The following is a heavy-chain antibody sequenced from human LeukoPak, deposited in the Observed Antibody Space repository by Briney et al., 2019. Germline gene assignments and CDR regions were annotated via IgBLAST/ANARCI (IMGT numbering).Heavy chain of an antibody. D-gene: IGHD6-19*01. J-gene: IGHJ4*02. CDR2: ISYDGSNK. CDR3: ARGMLDPIAVAGDGLDY. Sequence: GGSLRLSCAASGFTFSSYAMHWVRQAPGKGLEWVAVISYDGSNKYYADSVKGRFTISRDNSKNTLYLQMNSLRAEDTAVYYCARGMLDPIAVAGDGLDYWGQGTLVAVSS. CDR1: GFTFSSYA. V-gene: IGHV3-30-3*01.